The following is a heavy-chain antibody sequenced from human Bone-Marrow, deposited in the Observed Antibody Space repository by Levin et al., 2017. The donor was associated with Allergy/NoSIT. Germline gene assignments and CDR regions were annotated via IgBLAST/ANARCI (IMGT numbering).Heavy chain of an antibody. CDR1: GFIVSDNY. CDR2: LYGDGRT. D-gene: IGHD2-15*01. J-gene: IGHJ3*01. Sequence: AGGSLRLSCAASGFIVSDNYMSWVRQAPGKGLEWVSVLYGDGRTYYANSVKGRFTISRDNSKNTVHFQMVRVRPEDTAVYYCARGVAGGFDLWGQGTLVTVSS. CDR3: ARGVAGGFDL. V-gene: IGHV3-53*01.